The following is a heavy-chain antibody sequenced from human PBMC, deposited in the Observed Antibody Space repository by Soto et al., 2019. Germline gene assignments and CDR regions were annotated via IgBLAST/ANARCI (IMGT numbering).Heavy chain of an antibody. J-gene: IGHJ4*02. CDR2: AHHSGRT. Sequence: QVQLQESGPGLVKPSGTLSLTCTVSGGSMSSSNWWNWVRQSPGKGLEWIGEAHHSGRTNYNPSLKSRVTISVDKSKNHFSLQLSSVTAADTAVYYCARSAATGLDYWGQGTLVTVSS. V-gene: IGHV4-4*02. CDR3: ARSAATGLDY. D-gene: IGHD6-13*01. CDR1: GGSMSSSNW.